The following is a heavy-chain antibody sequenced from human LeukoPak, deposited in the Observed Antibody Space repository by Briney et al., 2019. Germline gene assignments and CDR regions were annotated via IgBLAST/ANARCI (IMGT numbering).Heavy chain of an antibody. CDR2: IIPIFGTA. Sequence: SVKVSCKASGGTFSSYAISWVRQAPGQGLEWMGRIIPIFGTANYAQEFQGRVTITADESTSTAYMELSSLRSEDTAVYYCARGVGTSYYMDVWGKGTTVTVSS. CDR3: ARGVGTSYYMDV. J-gene: IGHJ6*03. V-gene: IGHV1-69*13. D-gene: IGHD7-27*01. CDR1: GGTFSSYA.